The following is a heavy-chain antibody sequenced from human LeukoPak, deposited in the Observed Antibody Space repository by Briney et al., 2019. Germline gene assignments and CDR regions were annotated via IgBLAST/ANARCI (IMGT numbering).Heavy chain of an antibody. Sequence: SETLSLTCTVSGGSISSYYWSWIRQPPGKGLEWIGYMYHSGSTNYNPSLKSRVTISVDTSKNQFSLRLNSVTAADTAVYYCARFVSRRIAAAGVWFDPWGQGTLVTVSS. CDR1: GGSISSYY. D-gene: IGHD6-13*01. V-gene: IGHV4-59*12. CDR3: ARFVSRRIAAAGVWFDP. CDR2: MYHSGST. J-gene: IGHJ5*02.